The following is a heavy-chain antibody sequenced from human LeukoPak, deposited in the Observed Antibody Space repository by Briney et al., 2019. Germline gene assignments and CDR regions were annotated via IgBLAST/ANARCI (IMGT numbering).Heavy chain of an antibody. CDR2: IYYSGST. CDR1: GGSISSSSYY. Sequence: PSETLSLTCTVSGGSISSSSYYWGWIRQPPGKGLEWIGSIYYSGSTYYNPSLKSRVTISVDTSKNQFSLKLCSVTAADTAVYYCARQAAGLDFDYWGQGTLVTVSS. V-gene: IGHV4-39*01. J-gene: IGHJ4*02. D-gene: IGHD3-9*01. CDR3: ARQAAGLDFDY.